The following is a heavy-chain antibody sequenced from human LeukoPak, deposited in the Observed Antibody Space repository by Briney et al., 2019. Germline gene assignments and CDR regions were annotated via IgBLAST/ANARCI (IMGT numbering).Heavy chain of an antibody. CDR2: INSDGSST. CDR3: ASLPNYYGSGSFGYGMDV. CDR1: GFTFSSYW. J-gene: IGHJ6*02. Sequence: PGGSLRLSCAASGFTFSSYWMSWVRQAPGKGLVWVSRINSDGSSTSYADSVKGRFTISRDNAKNTLYLQMNSLRAEDTAVYYCASLPNYYGSGSFGYGMDVWGQGTTVTVSS. V-gene: IGHV3-74*01. D-gene: IGHD3-10*01.